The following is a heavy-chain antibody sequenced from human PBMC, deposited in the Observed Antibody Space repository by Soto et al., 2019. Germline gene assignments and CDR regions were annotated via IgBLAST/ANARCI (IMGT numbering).Heavy chain of an antibody. V-gene: IGHV3-15*01. D-gene: IGHD3-22*01. CDR3: ARGHRSSGKIFDS. CDR2: IKSKSAGGTT. J-gene: IGHJ4*02. Sequence: EVQRVESGGGLVKPGGSVRLSCAASGFTFSNAWMSWVRQAPGKGLEWVGRIKSKSAGGTTEYDAPVKDRFTISRDDSKNTLYLQMNSLKIEDTAVYYCARGHRSSGKIFDSWGQGTLVTVSS. CDR1: GFTFSNAW.